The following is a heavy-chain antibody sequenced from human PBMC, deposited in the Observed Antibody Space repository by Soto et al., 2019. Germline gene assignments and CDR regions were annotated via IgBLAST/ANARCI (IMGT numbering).Heavy chain of an antibody. CDR2: RRQDGSEK. J-gene: IGHJ4*02. D-gene: IGHD1-1*01. Sequence: EVQLVESGGDLVQPGGSLRLSCEASGFSFSSSWITWVRQAAGKRLEYVAIRRQDGSEKKYVDTVMGRFTISRYNAKTSSYLQMNTMRDEDTAVYYCMTTTRDRPFDYWGQGTLVTVSS. V-gene: IGHV3-7*03. CDR1: GFSFSSSW. CDR3: MTTTRDRPFDY.